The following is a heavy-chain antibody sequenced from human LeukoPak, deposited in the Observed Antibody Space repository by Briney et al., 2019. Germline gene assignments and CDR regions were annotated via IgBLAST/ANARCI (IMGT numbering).Heavy chain of an antibody. CDR3: ARATALFTASGGFDY. J-gene: IGHJ4*02. V-gene: IGHV4-38-2*02. CDR2: IYHSGST. D-gene: IGHD2-21*02. Sequence: KPSETLSLTCTVSGYSISSGYYWGWIRQPPGKGLEWIGSIYHSGSTFYNPSLKSRVTISVDTSKNQFSLKLSSVTAADTAVYYCARATALFTASGGFDYWGQGTLVTVSS. CDR1: GYSISSGYY.